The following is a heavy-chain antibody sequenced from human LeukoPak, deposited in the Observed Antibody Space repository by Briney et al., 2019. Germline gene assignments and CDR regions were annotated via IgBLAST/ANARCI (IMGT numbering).Heavy chain of an antibody. D-gene: IGHD2-2*01. CDR3: ARAVVPAETYYYYYYMDV. CDR1: GGSFSGYY. J-gene: IGHJ6*03. Sequence: SETLSLTCAVYGGSFSGYYWSWLRQPPGKGLEWIGEINHSGSTNYNPSLKSRVTISVDTSKNQFSLKLSSVTAADTAVYYCARAVVPAETYYYYYYMDVWGKGTTVTVSS. V-gene: IGHV4-34*01. CDR2: INHSGST.